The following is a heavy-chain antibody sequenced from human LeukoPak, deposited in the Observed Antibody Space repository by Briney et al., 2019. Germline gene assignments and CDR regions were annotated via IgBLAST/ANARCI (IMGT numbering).Heavy chain of an antibody. Sequence: GGSLRLSCAASGFTFSSYAVSWVRQAPGKGLEWVSAISGSGGGTYYADSVKGRFTISRDNSKSTLYLQMNSLSTEDTAVYYCAKTTTGYSSGRYPGWPVDNWGQGTLVTVSS. V-gene: IGHV3-23*01. CDR2: ISGSGGGT. CDR3: AKTTTGYSSGRYPGWPVDN. J-gene: IGHJ4*02. CDR1: GFTFSSYA. D-gene: IGHD6-19*01.